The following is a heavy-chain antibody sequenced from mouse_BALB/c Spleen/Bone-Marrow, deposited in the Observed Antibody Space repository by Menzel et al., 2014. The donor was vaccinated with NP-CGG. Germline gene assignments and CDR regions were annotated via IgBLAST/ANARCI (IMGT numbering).Heavy chain of an antibody. Sequence: EVKVVESGGGLEQPGGSLKLSCAASGFTFSSYGMSWVRQTPDKRLELVATINSNGGSTYYPDSVKGRFTISRDTAKNTLYLQMSSLKSEETAMYYCVRGNYGNYVDYFDFWGQGTTLTVSS. CDR1: GFTFSSYG. D-gene: IGHD2-1*01. V-gene: IGHV5-6-3*01. J-gene: IGHJ2*01. CDR2: INSNGGST. CDR3: VRGNYGNYVDYFDF.